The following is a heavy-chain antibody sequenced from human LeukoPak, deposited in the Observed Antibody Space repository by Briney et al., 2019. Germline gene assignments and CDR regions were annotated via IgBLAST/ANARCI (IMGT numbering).Heavy chain of an antibody. CDR3: AREGDYYDSSGSPTTAFDI. CDR1: GLTFSSNA. CDR2: ISSSSTYI. Sequence: GGSLRLSCAASGLTFSSNAMTWVRQAPGKGLEWVSSISSSSTYIYYADSVKGRFTISRDNAKNSLYLQMNSLRAEDTAVYYCAREGDYYDSSGSPTTAFDIWGQGTMVTVSS. J-gene: IGHJ3*02. D-gene: IGHD3-22*01. V-gene: IGHV3-21*01.